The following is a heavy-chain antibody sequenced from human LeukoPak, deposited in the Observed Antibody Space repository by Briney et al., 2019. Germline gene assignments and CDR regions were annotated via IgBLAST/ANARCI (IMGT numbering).Heavy chain of an antibody. CDR2: IHNSRGT. J-gene: IGHJ4*02. CDR3: ARVGDYGDYDFDY. V-gene: IGHV4-31*03. Sequence: SETLSLTCTVSGGSITSDIFYWTWIRQHPGKGLEWIGSIHNSRGTSYNPSLESRLTISVDTSENQFFLKMSYVTAADTAVYYCARVGDYGDYDFDYWGQGTLVTVSS. CDR1: GGSITSDIFY. D-gene: IGHD4-17*01.